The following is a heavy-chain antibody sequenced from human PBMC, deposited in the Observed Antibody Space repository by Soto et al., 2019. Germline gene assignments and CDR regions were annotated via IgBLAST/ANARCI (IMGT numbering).Heavy chain of an antibody. CDR3: ARDLLGYSYGYSPADY. CDR1: GYTFTSYY. CDR2: INPSGGST. J-gene: IGHJ4*02. D-gene: IGHD5-18*01. Sequence: QVQLVQSGAEVKKPGASVKVSCKASGYTFTSYYMHWVRQAPGQGLEWMGIINPSGGSTSYAQKFHGRVTMTRDTSTSTVYMELSSLRSEDTAVYYCARDLLGYSYGYSPADYWGQGTLVTVSS. V-gene: IGHV1-46*01.